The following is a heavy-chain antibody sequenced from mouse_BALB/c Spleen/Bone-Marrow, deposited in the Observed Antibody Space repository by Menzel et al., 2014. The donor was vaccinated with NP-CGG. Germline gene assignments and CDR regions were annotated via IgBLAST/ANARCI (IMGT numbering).Heavy chain of an antibody. D-gene: IGHD2-13*01. CDR1: GLTVSSYA. CDR2: IGSGGRK. CDR3: ARGGMTPFDF. Sequence: VQRVESGGGLVKPGGSLKLSCEASGLTVSSYAMSWVRQTPEKRLEWVASIGSGGRKHYPDSVEGRLTISRDNARNILYLQVSSLRSGDTAMYYCARGGMTPFDFWGQGITLTVSS. V-gene: IGHV5-6-5*01. J-gene: IGHJ2*01.